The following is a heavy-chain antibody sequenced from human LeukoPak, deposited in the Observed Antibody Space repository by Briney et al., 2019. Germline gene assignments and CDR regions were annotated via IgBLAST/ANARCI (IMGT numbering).Heavy chain of an antibody. CDR3: ATTTGQWLTFDY. CDR2: ISYDGSNK. J-gene: IGHJ4*02. D-gene: IGHD6-19*01. V-gene: IGHV3-30-3*01. Sequence: GGSLRLSCAASGFTFSSYAMHWVRQAPGKGLEWVAVISYDGSNKYDADSVKGRFTISRDNSKNTLYLQMNSLRAEDTAVYYCATTTGQWLTFDYWGQGTLVTVSS. CDR1: GFTFSSYA.